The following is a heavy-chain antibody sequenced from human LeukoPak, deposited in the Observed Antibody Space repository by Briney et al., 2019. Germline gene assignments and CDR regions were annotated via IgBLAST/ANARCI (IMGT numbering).Heavy chain of an antibody. Sequence: PSETLSLTCSVSGDSIRSYHWSWIRQPPGKGLEWIGYISYSGSTKYNPSLKSRVSISVDTSKNQFSLNLTSVTAADTAVYYCARDQSLWTGYYIWNYFDPWGQGTVVTVSS. CDR1: GDSIRSYH. CDR3: ARDQSLWTGYYIWNYFDP. J-gene: IGHJ5*02. V-gene: IGHV4-59*01. D-gene: IGHD3/OR15-3a*01. CDR2: ISYSGST.